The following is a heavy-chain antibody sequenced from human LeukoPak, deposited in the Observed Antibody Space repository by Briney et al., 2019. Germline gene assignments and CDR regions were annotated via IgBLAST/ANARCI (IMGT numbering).Heavy chain of an antibody. V-gene: IGHV1-18*01. CDR3: ARDASSSWSPNWFDP. D-gene: IGHD6-13*01. CDR2: ISAYNGNT. J-gene: IGHJ5*02. Sequence: GAPVKVSCKASGYTFTSYGISWVRQAPGQGLEWMGWISAYNGNTNYAQKLQGRVTMTTDTSTSTAYMELRSLRSDDTAVYYCARDASSSWSPNWFDPWGQGTLVTVSS. CDR1: GYTFTSYG.